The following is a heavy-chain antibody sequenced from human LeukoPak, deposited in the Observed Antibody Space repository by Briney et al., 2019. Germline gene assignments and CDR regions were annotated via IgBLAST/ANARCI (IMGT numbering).Heavy chain of an antibody. CDR3: ATLAVAGNDYYYGMDV. V-gene: IGHV1-24*01. CDR2: FDPEDGET. D-gene: IGHD6-19*01. CDR1: GYTLTELS. J-gene: IGHJ6*02. Sequence: ASVKVSCKVSGYTLTELSMHWVRQAPGKGLEWMGGFDPEDGETIYAQKFQGRVTMTEDTSTDTAYTELSSLRSEDTAVYYCATLAVAGNDYYYGMDVWGQGTTVTVSS.